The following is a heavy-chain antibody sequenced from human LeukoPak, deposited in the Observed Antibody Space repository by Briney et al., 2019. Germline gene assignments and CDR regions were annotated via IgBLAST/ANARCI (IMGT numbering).Heavy chain of an antibody. CDR3: ASGVCSSTSCYTANWFDP. J-gene: IGHJ5*02. CDR1: GGSFSGYY. D-gene: IGHD2-2*02. Sequence: SETLSLTCAVSGGSFSGYYWSWIRQPPGKGLEWIGEINHSGSTNYNPSLKSRVTISVDTSKNQFSLKLSSVTAADTAVYYCASGVCSSTSCYTANWFDPWGQGTLVTVSS. V-gene: IGHV4-34*01. CDR2: INHSGST.